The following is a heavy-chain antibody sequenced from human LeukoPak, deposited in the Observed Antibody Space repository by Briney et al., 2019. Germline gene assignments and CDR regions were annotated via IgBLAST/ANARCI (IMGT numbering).Heavy chain of an antibody. CDR2: ISSSSSYI. Sequence: ETLSLTCTVSGGSISSSSYYWGWIRQAPGKGLEWVSSISSSSSYIYYADSVKGRFTISRDNAKNSLYLQMNSLRAEDTAVYYCARDSSWESIAVAHDAFDIWGQGTMVTVSS. V-gene: IGHV3-21*01. CDR3: ARDSSWESIAVAHDAFDI. CDR1: GGSISSSS. D-gene: IGHD6-19*01. J-gene: IGHJ3*02.